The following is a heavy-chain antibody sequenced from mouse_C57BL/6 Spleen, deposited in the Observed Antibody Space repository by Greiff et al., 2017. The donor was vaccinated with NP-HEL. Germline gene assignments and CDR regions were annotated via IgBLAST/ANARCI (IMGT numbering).Heavy chain of an antibody. CDR2: SRNKANDYTT. V-gene: IGHV7-1*01. CDR1: GFTFSDFY. J-gene: IGHJ1*03. CDR3: ARDADSVGYFDV. D-gene: IGHD6-1*01. Sequence: EVQGVESGGGLVQSGRSLRLSCATSGFTFSDFYMEWVRQAPGKGLEWIAASRNKANDYTTEYSASVKGRFIVSRDTSQSILYLQMNALRAEDTAIYYCARDADSVGYFDVWGTGTTVTISS.